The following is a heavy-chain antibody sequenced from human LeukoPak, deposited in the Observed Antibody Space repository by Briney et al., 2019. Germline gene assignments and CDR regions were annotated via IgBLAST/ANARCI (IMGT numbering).Heavy chain of an antibody. CDR3: ARDRNLGYSYGIDH. D-gene: IGHD5-18*01. CDR1: GYSISSGYY. V-gene: IGHV4-38-2*02. J-gene: IGHJ4*02. CDR2: IYHSGST. Sequence: SETLSLTCNVSGYSISSGYYWGWIRQPPGKGLQWIGTIYHSGSTYYNPSLKSRVTISLDTSKNHFSLKLRSVTAADTAVYYCARDRNLGYSYGIDHWGQGTLVTVSS.